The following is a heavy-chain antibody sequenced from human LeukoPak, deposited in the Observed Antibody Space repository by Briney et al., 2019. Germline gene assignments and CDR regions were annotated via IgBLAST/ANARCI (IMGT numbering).Heavy chain of an antibody. D-gene: IGHD2-15*01. CDR1: GFNFNTYT. J-gene: IGHJ6*02. Sequence: GGSLRLSCAASGFNFNTYTMNWVRQAPGKGLEWVSLISWDGGSTYYTDSVRGRFIISRDNSENSLYLQMNSLTAEDTALYYCAKAQSSRIYYYYGVDVWGQGTTVTVSS. CDR3: AKAQSSRIYYYYGVDV. CDR2: ISWDGGST. V-gene: IGHV3-43D*03.